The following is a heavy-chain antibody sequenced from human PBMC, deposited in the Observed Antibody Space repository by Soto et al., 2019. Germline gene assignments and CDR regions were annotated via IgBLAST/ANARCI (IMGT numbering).Heavy chain of an antibody. D-gene: IGHD4-17*01. V-gene: IGHV4-31*03. Sequence: SETLSLTCTVSGGSISSGGYYWSWIRQHPGKGLEWIAYIHYSGNTYYNPSLKSRVTISVDTSKNQFSLKLSSVTAADTAVYYCARAYGDYVFDYWGQGTLVTVSS. J-gene: IGHJ4*02. CDR1: GGSISSGGYY. CDR2: IHYSGNT. CDR3: ARAYGDYVFDY.